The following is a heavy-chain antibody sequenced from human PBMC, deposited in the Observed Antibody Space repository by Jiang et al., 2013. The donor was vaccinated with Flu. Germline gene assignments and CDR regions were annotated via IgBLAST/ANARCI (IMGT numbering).Heavy chain of an antibody. CDR1: GGSISSSSYY. D-gene: IGHD3-10*01. CDR2: IYYSGST. Sequence: LLKPSETLSLTCTVSGGSISSSSYYWGWIRQPPGKGLEWIGSIYYSGSTNYNPSLKSRVTISVDTSKNQFSLKLSSVTAADTAVYYCARGATMVHGPRPYYYYGMDVVGPRDHGHRLL. J-gene: IGHJ6*02. V-gene: IGHV4-39*07. CDR3: ARGATMVHGPRPYYYYGMDV.